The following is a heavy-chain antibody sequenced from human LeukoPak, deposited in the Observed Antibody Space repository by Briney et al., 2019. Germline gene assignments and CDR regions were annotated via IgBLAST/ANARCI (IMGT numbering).Heavy chain of an antibody. CDR3: ARGDGQIAAAGTGWFDP. CDR2: INPNSGGT. V-gene: IGHV1-2*04. D-gene: IGHD6-13*01. J-gene: IGHJ5*02. CDR1: GYTFTGYY. Sequence: ASVKVSCKASGYTFTGYYMHWVRQAPGQGLEWMGWINPNSGGTNYAQKFQGWVTMTRDTSISTAYMELSRLRSDDAAVYYCARGDGQIAAAGTGWFDPWGQGTLVTVSS.